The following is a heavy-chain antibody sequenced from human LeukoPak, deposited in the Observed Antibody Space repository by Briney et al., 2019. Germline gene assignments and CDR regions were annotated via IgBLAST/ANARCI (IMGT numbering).Heavy chain of an antibody. CDR2: IYYSGST. J-gene: IGHJ4*02. D-gene: IGHD3-22*01. CDR3: ASRDIYDSSGYYYD. CDR1: GGSISSSSYY. Sequence: SETLSLTCTVSGGSISSSSYYWGWIRQPPGKGLEWIGSIYYSGSTYYNPSLKSRVTISVDTSKNQFSLKLSSVTAADTAVYYCASRDIYDSSGYYYDRGQGTLVTVSS. V-gene: IGHV4-39*07.